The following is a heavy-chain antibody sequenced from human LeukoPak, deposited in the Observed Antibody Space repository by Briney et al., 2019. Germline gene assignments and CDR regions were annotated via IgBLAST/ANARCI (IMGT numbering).Heavy chain of an antibody. D-gene: IGHD4-23*01. CDR3: ARMTTVVTRTYYYYYGMDV. Sequence: SETLSLTCAVYGGSFSGYYWSWIRQPPGKGLEWIGEINHSGSTNYNPSLKSRVTISVDTSKNQFSLKLSSVTAADTAVHYCARMTTVVTRTYYYYYGMDVWGQGTTVTVSS. CDR2: INHSGST. V-gene: IGHV4-34*01. CDR1: GGSFSGYY. J-gene: IGHJ6*02.